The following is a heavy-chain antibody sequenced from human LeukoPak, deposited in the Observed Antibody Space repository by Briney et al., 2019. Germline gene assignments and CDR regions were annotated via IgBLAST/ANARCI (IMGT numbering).Heavy chain of an antibody. D-gene: IGHD5-12*01. V-gene: IGHV1-46*01. CDR3: ARDEGGYVL. Sequence: ASVKVSCKASGYTFTSHYMHWVRQAPGQGLEWMGIINPSGGSTSYAQKFQGRVTMTRDTSISTAYMELSRLRSDDTAVYYCARDEGGYVLWGQGTLVTVSS. CDR2: INPSGGST. CDR1: GYTFTSHY. J-gene: IGHJ4*02.